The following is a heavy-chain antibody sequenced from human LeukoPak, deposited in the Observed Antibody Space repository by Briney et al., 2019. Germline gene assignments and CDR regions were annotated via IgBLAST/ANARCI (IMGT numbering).Heavy chain of an antibody. V-gene: IGHV1-46*01. J-gene: IGHJ4*02. CDR2: IHPSGGST. CDR3: AKGRNIYDSRGSYYFDY. D-gene: IGHD3-22*01. Sequence: ASVKVSCKASGYTFTSYYIRWVRQAPGQGLEWMAIIHPSGGSTRHTQKFQGRVTMSRDTSTSTVYMELSSLRSEDTAVYYCAKGRNIYDSRGSYYFDYWGQGTLITVSS. CDR1: GYTFTSYY.